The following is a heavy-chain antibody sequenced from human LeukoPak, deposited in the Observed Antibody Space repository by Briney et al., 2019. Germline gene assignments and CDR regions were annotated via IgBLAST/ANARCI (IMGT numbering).Heavy chain of an antibody. V-gene: IGHV5-51*01. Sequence: PGESLKISCKGSGSSFTSYWIGWVRPLPGKGLEWMGIIYPGDSDTRYSPSFQGQVTISADKSISTAYLQWSSLKASDTAMYYCARQRTYCGGDCYSSNWFDPWGQGTLVTVSS. CDR2: IYPGDSDT. CDR1: GSSFTSYW. CDR3: ARQRTYCGGDCYSSNWFDP. J-gene: IGHJ5*02. D-gene: IGHD2-21*02.